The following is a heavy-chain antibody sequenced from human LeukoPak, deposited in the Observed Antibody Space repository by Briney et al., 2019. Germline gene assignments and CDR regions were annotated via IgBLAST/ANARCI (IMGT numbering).Heavy chain of an antibody. D-gene: IGHD3-10*01. CDR1: GFTFSSYA. J-gene: IGHJ4*02. CDR3: AKGLGGRSDYDSGSNRDY. CDR2: IRGSGGNT. V-gene: IGHV3-23*01. Sequence: GGSLRVFCAASGFTFSSYAMSWVRQAPGKGLERVSAIRGSGGNTYYADSVKGRITISRDNSKNTLYLQFNSLRAEDTAVYYCAKGLGGRSDYDSGSNRDYWGQGTLVTVSS.